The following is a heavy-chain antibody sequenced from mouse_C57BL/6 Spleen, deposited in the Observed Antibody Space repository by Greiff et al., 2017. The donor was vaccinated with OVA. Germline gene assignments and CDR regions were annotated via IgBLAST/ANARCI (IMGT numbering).Heavy chain of an antibody. CDR1: GFTFSDYY. D-gene: IGHD2-4*01. CDR3: ARQASYDYVGAWFAY. Sequence: EVQRVESEGGLVQPGSSMKLSCTASGFTFSDYYMAWVRQVPEKGLEWVANINYDGSSTYYLDSLKSRFIISRDNAKNILYLQMSSLKSEDTATYYCARQASYDYVGAWFAYWGQGTLVTVSA. V-gene: IGHV5-16*01. CDR2: INYDGSST. J-gene: IGHJ3*01.